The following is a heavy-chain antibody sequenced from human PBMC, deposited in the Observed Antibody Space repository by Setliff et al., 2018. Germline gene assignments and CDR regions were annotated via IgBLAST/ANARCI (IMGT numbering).Heavy chain of an antibody. V-gene: IGHV1-18*01. D-gene: IGHD5-18*01. CDR2: ISVYNGDT. J-gene: IGHJ4*02. Sequence: ASVKVSCKASGYTFRNYAFAWVRQAPGQGLAWVGWISVYNGDTNYAQKFQGRVTLTTDTSTSKAYMELRSLTSDDSAFYYCARDPSVELVTIRTNSWFTYWGQGTLVTVSS. CDR3: ARDPSVELVTIRTNSWFTY. CDR1: GYTFRNYA.